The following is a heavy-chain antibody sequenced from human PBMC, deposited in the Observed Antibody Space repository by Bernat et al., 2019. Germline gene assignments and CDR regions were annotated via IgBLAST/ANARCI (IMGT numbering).Heavy chain of an antibody. CDR1: GRSFSGYY. J-gene: IGHJ2*01. Sequence: QVQLQQWGAGLLKPSETLSLTCAVYGRSFSGYYWSWIRQPPGKGLEWIGEINHSGSTNYNPSLKSRVTISVDTSKNQVALKLSSVTAADTTVYYCARVRWSIAAAGKKKTYWYFDLWGRGTLVTVSS. CDR2: INHSGST. CDR3: ARVRWSIAAAGKKKTYWYFDL. V-gene: IGHV4-34*01. D-gene: IGHD6-13*01.